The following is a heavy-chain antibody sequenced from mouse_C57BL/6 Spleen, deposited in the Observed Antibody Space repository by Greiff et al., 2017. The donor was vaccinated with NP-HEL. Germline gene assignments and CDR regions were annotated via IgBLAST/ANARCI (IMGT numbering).Heavy chain of an antibody. CDR2: INPNNGGT. CDR1: GYTFTDYN. CDR3: EIRPYYYGSRDYYAMDY. J-gene: IGHJ4*01. D-gene: IGHD1-1*01. V-gene: IGHV1-22*01. Sequence: EVQLQQSGPELVKPGASVKMSCKASGYTFTDYNMHWVKQSHGKSLEWIGYINPNNGGTSYNQKFKGKVTLTVNKSSSPAYMELRSLTSEYSAVYYCEIRPYYYGSRDYYAMDYWGQGTSVTVSS.